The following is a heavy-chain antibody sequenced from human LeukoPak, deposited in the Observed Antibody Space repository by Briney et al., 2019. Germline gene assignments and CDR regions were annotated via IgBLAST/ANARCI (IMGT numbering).Heavy chain of an antibody. CDR2: ISAYNGNT. V-gene: IGHV1-18*01. CDR1: GYTFTSYG. D-gene: IGHD6-13*01. Sequence: GASVKVSCKASGYTFTSYGISWVRQAPGQGLEWMGWISAYNGNTNYAQKLQGRVTMTTDTSTSTAYMELRSLRSDDTAVYYCARGFPIAAASTWGDYWGQGTLVTVSS. CDR3: ARGFPIAAASTWGDY. J-gene: IGHJ4*02.